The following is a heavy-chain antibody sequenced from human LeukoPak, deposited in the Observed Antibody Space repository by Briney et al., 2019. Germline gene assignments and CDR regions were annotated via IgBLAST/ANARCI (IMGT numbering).Heavy chain of an antibody. CDR3: ARHGLGSSWFGFDY. J-gene: IGHJ4*02. CDR2: TYLVDSDP. V-gene: IGHV5-51*01. D-gene: IGHD6-13*01. Sequence: GESLKTSSKGSGYTFTTYWIGWVREMPGKGLERVGITYLVDSDPRYSPSCQGQVTISADKSISTAYRQWSSLKASDSAMYYCARHGLGSSWFGFDYWGQGTLVTVSS. CDR1: GYTFTTYW.